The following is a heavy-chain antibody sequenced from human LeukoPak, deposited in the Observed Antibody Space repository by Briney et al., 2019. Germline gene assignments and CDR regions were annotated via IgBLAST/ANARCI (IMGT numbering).Heavy chain of an antibody. Sequence: GGSLRLSCAASGFTFSSYSMNWVRQAPGKGPEWVSSISSSSSYIYYADSVKVRFTISRDNAKNSLYLQMNSLRAEDTAVYYCARVGPLDYRGNDYWGQGTLVTVSS. V-gene: IGHV3-21*01. CDR1: GFTFSSYS. J-gene: IGHJ4*02. CDR3: ARVGPLDYRGNDY. CDR2: ISSSSSYI. D-gene: IGHD4-11*01.